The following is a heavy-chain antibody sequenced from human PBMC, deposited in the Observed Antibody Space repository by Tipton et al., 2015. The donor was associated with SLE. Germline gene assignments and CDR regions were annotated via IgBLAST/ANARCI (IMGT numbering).Heavy chain of an antibody. CDR3: ARVSEMTTVDSFFDS. CDR1: GYSFTTYA. Sequence: QSGAEVKKIGASVKVSCKASGYSFTTYAIHWVRQAPGQRLEWIGWISGGVGNTKYSQKLQGRVTITRDTSASTVYMELRSLRSEDTAVYYCARVSEMTTVDSFFDSWGQGTLVTVSS. D-gene: IGHD4-11*01. V-gene: IGHV1-3*01. J-gene: IGHJ4*02. CDR2: ISGGVGNT.